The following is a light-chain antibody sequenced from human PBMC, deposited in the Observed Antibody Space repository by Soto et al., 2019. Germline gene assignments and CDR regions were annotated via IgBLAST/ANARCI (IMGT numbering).Light chain of an antibody. CDR3: QHRSNWPPWT. CDR2: GAS. J-gene: IGKJ1*01. V-gene: IGKV3-15*01. Sequence: EIVMTQSPATLSVSPGERATLSCRASQSVSSNLAWYQQKPGQAPRLLIYGASTRATGIPARFSGSGSGTDFTLTISSLEPEDFAVYYFQHRSNWPPWTFGQGTKVDIK. CDR1: QSVSSN.